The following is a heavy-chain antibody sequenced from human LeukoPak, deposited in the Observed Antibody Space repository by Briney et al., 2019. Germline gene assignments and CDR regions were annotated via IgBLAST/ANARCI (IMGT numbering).Heavy chain of an antibody. CDR2: IWYDGSNT. V-gene: IGHV3-33*06. D-gene: IGHD3-16*02. Sequence: QPGGSLRLSCAASGFTFSSYGMHWVRQAPGKGLEWVAIIWYDGSNTYYADSVKGRFTISRDNPKSTLYLQMNSLRAEDTAVYYCAKDRMITFGEIIVPEGTFDYWGQGTLVTVSS. CDR1: GFTFSSYG. J-gene: IGHJ4*02. CDR3: AKDRMITFGEIIVPEGTFDY.